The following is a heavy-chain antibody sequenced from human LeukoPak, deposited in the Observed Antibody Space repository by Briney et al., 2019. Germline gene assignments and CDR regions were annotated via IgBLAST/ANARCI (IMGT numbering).Heavy chain of an antibody. Sequence: GGSLRLSCAASGFTFSRSWMTWVRQAPGKGLEWVANIRDDGSGEYYVDSVKGRFTISRDNAKNALYLQMNSLRVEDTAVYYCVREAYGSGKSWFDPWGQGALVTVSS. V-gene: IGHV3-7*01. CDR2: IRDDGSGE. J-gene: IGHJ5*02. CDR3: VREAYGSGKSWFDP. CDR1: GFTFSRSW. D-gene: IGHD3-10*01.